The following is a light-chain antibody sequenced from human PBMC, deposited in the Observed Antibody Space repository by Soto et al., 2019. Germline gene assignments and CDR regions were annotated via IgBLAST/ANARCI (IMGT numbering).Light chain of an antibody. J-gene: IGLJ1*01. V-gene: IGLV2-14*01. CDR3: FSYTSSGTYV. CDR2: EVS. Sequence: QSALTQPASVSGSPGQSITISCTGSSSDVGNYKYVSWYQQQPGKAPILIIYEVSNRPSGVSNRFSGSKSGNTASLTISGLQDEDETDYYCFSYTSSGTYVFGTGTKVTVL. CDR1: SSDVGNYKY.